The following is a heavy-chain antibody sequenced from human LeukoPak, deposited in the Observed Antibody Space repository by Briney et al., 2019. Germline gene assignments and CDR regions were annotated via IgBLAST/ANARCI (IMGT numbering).Heavy chain of an antibody. CDR1: GFSFGSNW. V-gene: IGHV3-7*01. CDR2: IRQDGTEK. CDR3: SAGTGYLREK. Sequence: GGSLRLSCAASGFSFGSNWMNWVRQSPGKGLEWVANIRQDGTEKNYVDSVKGRFIISRENAKNYVYLQMNSLRAEGKGVYYCSAGTGYLREKGGQGTLVTVLS. D-gene: IGHD2-15*01. J-gene: IGHJ4*02.